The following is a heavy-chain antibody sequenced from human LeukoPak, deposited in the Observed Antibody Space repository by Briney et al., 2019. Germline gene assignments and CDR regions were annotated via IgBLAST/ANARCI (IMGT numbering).Heavy chain of an antibody. CDR2: IRYDESNK. J-gene: IGHJ6*04. V-gene: IGHV3-30*02. D-gene: IGHD3-10*02. CDR1: GFTFSNYG. Sequence: GGSLRLSCAASGFTFSNYGMHWVRQAPGKGLEWVASIRYDESNKYYADSVKGRFTISRDNAKNSLYLQMNSLRAEDTAVYYCAELGITMIGGVWGKGTTVTISS. CDR3: AELGITMIGGV.